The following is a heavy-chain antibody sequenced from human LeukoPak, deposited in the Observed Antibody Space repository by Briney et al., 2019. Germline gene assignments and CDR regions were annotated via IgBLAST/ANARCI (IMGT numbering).Heavy chain of an antibody. CDR2: IGGSGYST. V-gene: IGHV3-23*01. D-gene: IGHD4-17*01. Sequence: PGGSLRLSCAASGFTFSTYAMSWVRQAPGKGLQWVSAIGGSGYSTYYADSVRGRFTISRDNSKNTLYLQMHSLRAEDSAVYYCAKNLTVTYFNYWGQGTLVTASS. CDR1: GFTFSTYA. J-gene: IGHJ4*02. CDR3: AKNLTVTYFNY.